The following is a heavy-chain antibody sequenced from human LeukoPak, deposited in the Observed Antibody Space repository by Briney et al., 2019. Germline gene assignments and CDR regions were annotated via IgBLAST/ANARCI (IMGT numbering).Heavy chain of an antibody. J-gene: IGHJ4*02. CDR2: TYYRSKWYN. D-gene: IGHD6-13*01. Sequence: SQTLSLTCAISRDSVSSNSAAWNWIRQSPSRGLEWLGRTYYRSKWYNDYAVSVKGRITINPDTSKNQFSLKLSSVTAADTAVYYCARVATGYSSSWFSHPFSYYFDYWGQGTLVTVSS. CDR1: RDSVSSNSAA. V-gene: IGHV6-1*01. CDR3: ARVATGYSSSWFSHPFSYYFDY.